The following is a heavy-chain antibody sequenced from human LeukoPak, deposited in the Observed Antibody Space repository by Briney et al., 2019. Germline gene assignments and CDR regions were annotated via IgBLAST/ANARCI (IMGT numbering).Heavy chain of an antibody. V-gene: IGHV4-4*07. J-gene: IGHJ3*02. CDR3: ARRSSGWYVVGAFDI. D-gene: IGHD6-19*01. CDR2: IYTSGST. CDR1: GASFTTYY. Sequence: SETLSLTCTVSGASFTTYYWSWIRQPAGKGLEWIGRIYTSGSTNYNPSLKSRVTISVDTSKNQFSLKLSSVTAADTAVYYCARRSSGWYVVGAFDIWGQGTMVTVSS.